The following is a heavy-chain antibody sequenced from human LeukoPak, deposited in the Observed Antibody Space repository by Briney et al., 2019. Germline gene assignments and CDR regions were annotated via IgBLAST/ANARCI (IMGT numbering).Heavy chain of an antibody. Sequence: PGGSLRLSCLASGFTYSSYCMNWVRQAPGKGLEWVSYISSGSTTIYYADSVKGRFTISRDNAKNSLYLQINSLRDEDTAVYYCESGYLAGYSLHVDLWVQGTLVTVSS. J-gene: IGHJ5*02. CDR2: ISSGSTTI. CDR1: GFTYSSYC. CDR3: ESGYLAGYSLHVDL. D-gene: IGHD3-9*01. V-gene: IGHV3-48*02.